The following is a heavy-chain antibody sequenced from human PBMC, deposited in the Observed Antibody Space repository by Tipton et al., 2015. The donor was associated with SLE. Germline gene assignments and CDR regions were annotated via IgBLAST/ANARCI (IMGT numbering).Heavy chain of an antibody. CDR1: GGSISSGGYS. J-gene: IGHJ5*02. Sequence: LRLSCAVSGGSISSGGYSWSWIRQPPGKGLEWIGYIYHSGSTYYNPSLKSRVTISVDRSKNQFSLKLSSVTAADTAVYYCARQKYSSSSWFDPWGQGTLVTVSS. CDR2: IYHSGST. D-gene: IGHD6-6*01. V-gene: IGHV4-30-2*01. CDR3: ARQKYSSSSWFDP.